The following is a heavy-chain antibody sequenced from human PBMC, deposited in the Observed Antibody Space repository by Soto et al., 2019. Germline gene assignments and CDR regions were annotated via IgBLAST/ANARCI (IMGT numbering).Heavy chain of an antibody. CDR1: GFNFNVAW. V-gene: IGHV3-15*01. Sequence: EVQAVESGGGLVKPGGSLRLSCVASGFNFNVAWMNWVRQAPGKGLEWVGRIRAKTDNERTEYVAPAKGRFTISRDDSRNMVHLQMRSLISDDTATYYCATGNYGTFDIWGQGTRVTVSS. J-gene: IGHJ3*02. CDR3: ATGNYGTFDI. CDR2: IRAKTDNERT. D-gene: IGHD4-17*01.